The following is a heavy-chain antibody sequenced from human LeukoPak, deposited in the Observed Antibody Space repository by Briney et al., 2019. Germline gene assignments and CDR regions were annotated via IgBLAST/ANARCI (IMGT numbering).Heavy chain of an antibody. CDR3: ATKDGYNFDY. J-gene: IGHJ4*02. CDR1: GFTFDDYA. D-gene: IGHD5-24*01. CDR2: IKQDGSEK. Sequence: GGSLRLSCAASGFTFDDYAMHWVRQAPGKGLEWVANIKQDGSEKYYVDSVKGRFTISRDNAKNSLFLQMNSLRAEDTAVYYCATKDGYNFDYWGQGTLVTVSS. V-gene: IGHV3-7*01.